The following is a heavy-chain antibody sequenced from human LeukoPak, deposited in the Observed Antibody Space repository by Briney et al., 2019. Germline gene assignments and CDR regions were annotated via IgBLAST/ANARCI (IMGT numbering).Heavy chain of an antibody. CDR1: GFTFSSYS. CDR3: ARADDSSGYYQYYFDY. D-gene: IGHD3-22*01. V-gene: IGHV3-21*01. Sequence: GGSLRLSCAASGFTFSSYSMNWVRQAPGKGLEWVSSISSSSSDIYYADSVKGRFTISRDNAKNSLYLQMNSLRAEDTAVYYCARADDSSGYYQYYFDYWGQGTLVTVSS. J-gene: IGHJ4*02. CDR2: ISSSSSDI.